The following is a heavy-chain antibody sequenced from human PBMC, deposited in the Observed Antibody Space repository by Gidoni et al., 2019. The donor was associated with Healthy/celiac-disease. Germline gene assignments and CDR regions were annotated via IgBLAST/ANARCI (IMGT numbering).Heavy chain of an antibody. V-gene: IGHV3-9*01. J-gene: IGHJ4*02. CDR3: AKAVGAVAGYFFDY. Sequence: EVPLVQPGGGLAQPGRSLRLSCAASGSTFDDYAMHWVRQAPGKGLEWVSGISWNSGSIGYADSVKGRFTISRDNAKNSLYLQMNSLRAEDTALYYCAKAVGAVAGYFFDYWGQGTLVTVSS. CDR1: GSTFDDYA. D-gene: IGHD6-19*01. CDR2: ISWNSGSI.